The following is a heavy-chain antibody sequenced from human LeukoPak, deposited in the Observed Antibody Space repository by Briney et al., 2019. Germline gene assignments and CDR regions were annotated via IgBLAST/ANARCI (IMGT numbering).Heavy chain of an antibody. CDR1: GFTFSSYL. CDR2: INSDGSST. V-gene: IGHV3-74*01. CDR3: VQSSPTIDY. J-gene: IGHJ4*02. Sequence: GGSLRLSCSGSGFTFSSYLMHWVRQAPGKGLVWVSRINSDGSSTTYADSVKGRFTISRDNAKNTMYLQMNSLRVEDTAVYYCVQSSPTIDYWGQGTLVTVSS. D-gene: IGHD5-12*01.